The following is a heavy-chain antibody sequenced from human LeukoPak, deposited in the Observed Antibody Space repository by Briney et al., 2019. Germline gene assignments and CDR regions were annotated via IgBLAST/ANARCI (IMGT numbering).Heavy chain of an antibody. Sequence: SETLSLTCGVSGASTSSGSNYWGWIRQPPGKTLEWIGSIYSSGSTYYNPSLKSRVIIIIDTPKNHFSLTLSSVTAADTAVYYCARDGTPNYSSGWVYMDVWGEGTTVTISS. CDR1: GASTSSGSNY. D-gene: IGHD6-25*01. CDR2: IYSSGST. CDR3: ARDGTPNYSSGWVYMDV. J-gene: IGHJ6*03. V-gene: IGHV4-39*07.